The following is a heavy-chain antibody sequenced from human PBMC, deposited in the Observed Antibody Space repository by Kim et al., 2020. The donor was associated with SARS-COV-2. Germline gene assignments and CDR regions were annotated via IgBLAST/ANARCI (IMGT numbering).Heavy chain of an antibody. V-gene: IGHV4-39*01. Sequence: SETLSLTCTVSGGSISRSHFYWGWIRQPPGKGLEWIESIDSGGSTYYNPSLRTRVTMSVDTSKNQFSLRLTSVTAADTAVYYCARSGVDYGRPFDYWDQG. D-gene: IGHD4-17*01. J-gene: IGHJ4*02. CDR1: GGSISRSHFY. CDR3: ARSGVDYGRPFDY. CDR2: IDSGGST.